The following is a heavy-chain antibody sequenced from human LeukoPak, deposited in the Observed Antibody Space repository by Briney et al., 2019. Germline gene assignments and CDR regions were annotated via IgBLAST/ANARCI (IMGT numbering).Heavy chain of an antibody. CDR1: GYTFTNYG. V-gene: IGHV1-18*01. Sequence: ASVKVSCKASGYTFTNYGISWVRQAPGQGLEWMGWISIYNGNTDYAQKLRGRVTMTTDTSTSTAYMELRSLRSDDTAVYYCARITYDFWSGYYMPDDPWRQGTLVTVSS. CDR2: ISIYNGNT. D-gene: IGHD3-3*01. J-gene: IGHJ5*02. CDR3: ARITYDFWSGYYMPDDP.